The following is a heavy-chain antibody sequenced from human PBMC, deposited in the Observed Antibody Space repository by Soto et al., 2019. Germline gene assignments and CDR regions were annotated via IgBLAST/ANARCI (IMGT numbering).Heavy chain of an antibody. Sequence: ASVKVSCKASGYTFTSYYMHWVRQAPGQGLEWMGIINPSGGSTSYAQKFQGRVTMTRDTSTSTVYMELSSLRSEDTAVYYCARDLGAVVVIPYAFAIWGQGTMVTVSS. CDR2: INPSGGST. CDR1: GYTFTSYY. J-gene: IGHJ3*02. V-gene: IGHV1-46*01. D-gene: IGHD2-15*01. CDR3: ARDLGAVVVIPYAFAI.